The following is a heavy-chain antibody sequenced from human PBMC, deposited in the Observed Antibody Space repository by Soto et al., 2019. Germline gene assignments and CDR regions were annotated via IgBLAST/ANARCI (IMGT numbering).Heavy chain of an antibody. CDR3: ARDNGWNYLVY. V-gene: IGHV3-7*01. D-gene: IGHD6-19*01. CDR2: IREDGSGQ. CDR1: GFTFTNFW. Sequence: EVQLVESGGGLVQPGGSLRLSCAASGFTFTNFWMSWVRQAPGKGLEWVANIREDGSGQYYVDSVKGRFTISRDNAKNSLYLQINSLRAEDTAVYYCARDNGWNYLVYWGQGTLVTVSS. J-gene: IGHJ4*02.